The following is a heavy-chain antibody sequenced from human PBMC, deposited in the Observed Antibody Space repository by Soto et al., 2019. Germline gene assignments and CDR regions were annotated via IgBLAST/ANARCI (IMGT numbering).Heavy chain of an antibody. Sequence: QVQLLQSGTEVKRPGSSVKVSCRASGVSFNSYGFARVRQAPGRGLEWVGKINPASQLRNYQQSLQGRVTITADTSTRTAYMELSGLTSEDTAVYYCSRMKLARLDHWGQGTLVTVSS. V-gene: IGHV1-69*09. J-gene: IGHJ4*02. CDR2: INPASQLR. CDR1: GVSFNSYG. CDR3: SRMKLARLDH.